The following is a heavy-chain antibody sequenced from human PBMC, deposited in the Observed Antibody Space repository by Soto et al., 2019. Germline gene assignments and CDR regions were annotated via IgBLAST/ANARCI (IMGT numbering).Heavy chain of an antibody. J-gene: IGHJ6*03. CDR1: GGSISSSSYY. Sequence: SETLSLTCTVSGGSISSSSYYWGWIRQPPGKGLEWIGSIYYSGSTYYNPSLKSRVTISVDTSKNQFSLKLSSVTAADTAVYYCARHAVLVGLLYLPYYYYSYRDVWGKGTTVTVSS. D-gene: IGHD3-3*01. CDR2: IYYSGST. V-gene: IGHV4-39*01. CDR3: ARHAVLVGLLYLPYYYYSYRDV.